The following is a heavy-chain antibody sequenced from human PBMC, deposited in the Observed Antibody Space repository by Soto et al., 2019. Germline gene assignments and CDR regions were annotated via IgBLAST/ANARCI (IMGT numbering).Heavy chain of an antibody. J-gene: IGHJ4*02. CDR1: GYRFTNFY. Sequence: QVQLVQSGAEVQKPGASVRVSCKASGYRFTNFYIHWVRQAPGQGLEWMGRMNVDTGGTTYAQKFQGRVTMTRDTSISTAYMEVTNVKSDDTAIYYCARDGNFVFCGYSFGFDFWGQGTLVTVSS. V-gene: IGHV1-2*06. CDR3: ARDGNFVFCGYSFGFDF. CDR2: MNVDTGGT. D-gene: IGHD5-18*01.